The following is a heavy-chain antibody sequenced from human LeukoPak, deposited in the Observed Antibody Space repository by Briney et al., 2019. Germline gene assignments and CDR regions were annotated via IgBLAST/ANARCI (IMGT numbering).Heavy chain of an antibody. CDR2: IYYSGST. J-gene: IGHJ4*02. D-gene: IGHD3-22*01. CDR3: ARHGGSIRLGYYELDY. V-gene: IGHV4-59*01. CDR1: GGSISSYY. Sequence: SETLSLTCTVSGGSISSYYWSWIRQPPGKGLEWIGYIYYSGSTNYNPSLKSRVTISVDTSKNQFSLKLSSVTAADTAVYYCARHGGSIRLGYYELDYWGQGTLVTVSS.